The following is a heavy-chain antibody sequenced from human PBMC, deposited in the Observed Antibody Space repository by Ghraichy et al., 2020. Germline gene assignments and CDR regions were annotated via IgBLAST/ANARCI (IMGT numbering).Heavy chain of an antibody. CDR3: VRDQWALDGVNAFDI. CDR2: IYHSGST. V-gene: IGHV4-59*01. J-gene: IGHJ3*02. Sequence: SETLSLTCIVSGGSIGTYYWSWIRQPPGKGLEWIGYIYHSGSTDYSPSLKSRVTMSVDTSKNQFSLKLSSVTAADTAVYYCVRDQWALDGVNAFDIWGQGTLVNVSS. CDR1: GGSIGTYY. D-gene: IGHD1-26*01.